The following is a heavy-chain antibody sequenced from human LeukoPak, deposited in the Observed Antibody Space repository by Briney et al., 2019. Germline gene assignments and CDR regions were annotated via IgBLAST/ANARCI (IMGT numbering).Heavy chain of an antibody. J-gene: IGHJ4*02. Sequence: NPGGSLRLSCAASGFTVSSNYMSWVRQAPGKGLEWVSSISSSSSYIYYADSVKGRFTISRDNAKNSLYLQMNSLRAEDTAVYYCARASVLAQWLVYIDYWGQGTLVTVSS. CDR1: GFTVSSNY. D-gene: IGHD6-19*01. CDR2: ISSSSSYI. CDR3: ARASVLAQWLVYIDY. V-gene: IGHV3-21*01.